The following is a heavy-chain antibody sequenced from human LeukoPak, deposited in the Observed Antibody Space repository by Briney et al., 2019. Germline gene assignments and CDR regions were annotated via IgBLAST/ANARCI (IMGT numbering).Heavy chain of an antibody. CDR2: IYHSGST. CDR1: GGSISSSNW. V-gene: IGHV4-4*02. CDR3: ARSDCSSTSCYLTHFDY. J-gene: IGHJ4*02. D-gene: IGHD2-2*01. Sequence: SGTLSLTCAVSGGSISSSNWWSWVRQPPGKGLEWIGEIYHSGSTNYNPSLKSRVTISVDKSKNQFSLKLSSVTAADTAVYYCARSDCSSTSCYLTHFDYWGQGTLVTVSS.